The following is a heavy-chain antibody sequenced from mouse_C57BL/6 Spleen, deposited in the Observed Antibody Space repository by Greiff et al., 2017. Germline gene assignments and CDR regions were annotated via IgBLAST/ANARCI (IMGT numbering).Heavy chain of an antibody. Sequence: VQLQQSGPELVKPGASVKISCKASGYAFSSSWMNWVKQRPGQGLEWIGRIYPGDGDTNYNGKFKGKATLTADKSSSTAYMQLSSLTSEDSAVYFCARSNWEYFDVWGTGTTVTVSS. D-gene: IGHD4-1*01. CDR2: IYPGDGDT. V-gene: IGHV1-82*01. J-gene: IGHJ1*03. CDR1: GYAFSSSW. CDR3: ARSNWEYFDV.